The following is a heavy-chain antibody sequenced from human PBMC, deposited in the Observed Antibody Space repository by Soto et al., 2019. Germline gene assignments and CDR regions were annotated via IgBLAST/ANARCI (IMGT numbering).Heavy chain of an antibody. D-gene: IGHD2-15*01. CDR1: GGSISSGGYS. J-gene: IGHJ4*02. Sequence: QLQLQESGSGLVKPSQTLSLTCAVSGGSISSGGYSWSWIRQPPGKGLEWIGYIYHSGSTYYNPSLKGRFTTPENRSTNQFPLRLGSVPPADTAVFQCARGQVDAATHGGKGPLVTVSS. V-gene: IGHV4-30-2*01. CDR2: IYHSGST. CDR3: ARGQVDAATH.